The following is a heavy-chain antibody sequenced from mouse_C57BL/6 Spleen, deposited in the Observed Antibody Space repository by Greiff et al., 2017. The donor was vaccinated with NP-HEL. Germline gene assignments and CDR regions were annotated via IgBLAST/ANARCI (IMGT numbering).Heavy chain of an antibody. CDR3: AREDYGSSSFAY. Sequence: LVESGAELARPGASVKMSCKASGYTFTSYTMHWVKQRPGQGLEWIGYINPSSGYTKYNQKFKDKATLTADKSSSTAYMQLSSLTSEDSAVYYCAREDYGSSSFAYWGQGTLVTVSA. J-gene: IGHJ3*01. CDR2: INPSSGYT. CDR1: GYTFTSYT. D-gene: IGHD1-1*01. V-gene: IGHV1-4*01.